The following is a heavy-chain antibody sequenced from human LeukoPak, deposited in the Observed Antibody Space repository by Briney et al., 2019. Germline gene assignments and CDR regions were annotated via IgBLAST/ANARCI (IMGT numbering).Heavy chain of an antibody. CDR1: GYTFTGYY. CDR2: INPNSGGT. CDR3: AREIAPLGYYYGSGSSLQYIDY. V-gene: IGHV1-2*02. D-gene: IGHD3-10*01. Sequence: ASVKVSCKASGYTFTGYYMHWVRQAPGQGLEWMGWINPNSGGTNYAQKFQGRVTMTRDTSISTAYMELSSLRSEDTAVYYCAREIAPLGYYYGSGSSLQYIDYWGQGTLVTVSS. J-gene: IGHJ4*02.